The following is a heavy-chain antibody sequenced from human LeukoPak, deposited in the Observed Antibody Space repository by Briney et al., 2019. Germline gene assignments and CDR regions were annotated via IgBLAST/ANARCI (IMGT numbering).Heavy chain of an antibody. V-gene: IGHV4-34*01. CDR1: GGSFSGYY. Sequence: TSETLSLTCAVYGGSFSGYYWSWIRQPPGKGLEWIGEINHSGSTNYNPSLKSRVTISVDTSKNQFSLKLSSVTAADTAVYYCARGRVVATILYYYYYMDVWGKGTTVTISS. CDR2: INHSGST. J-gene: IGHJ6*03. D-gene: IGHD5-12*01. CDR3: ARGRVVATILYYYYYMDV.